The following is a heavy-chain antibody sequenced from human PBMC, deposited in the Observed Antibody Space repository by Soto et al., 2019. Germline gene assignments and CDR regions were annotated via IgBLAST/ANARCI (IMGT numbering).Heavy chain of an antibody. J-gene: IGHJ6*02. V-gene: IGHV4-4*02. CDR1: CGSISSSNW. CDR3: ARVPPGDSYGFYYYGMDV. CDR2: IYHSGST. D-gene: IGHD5-18*01. Sequence: PWETLSLTCAVSCGSISSSNWWSWVRQPPGKGLEWIGEIYHSGSTNYNPSLKSRVTISVDKSKNQFSLKLSSVTAADTAVYYCARVPPGDSYGFYYYGMDVWGQGTTVTVSS.